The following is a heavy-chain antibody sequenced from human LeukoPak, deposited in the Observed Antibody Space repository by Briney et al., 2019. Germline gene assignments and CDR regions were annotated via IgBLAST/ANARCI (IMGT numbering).Heavy chain of an antibody. CDR3: ARGPRYHGSGFDY. V-gene: IGHV1-8*02. CDR1: GYTFTSYY. CDR2: MNPNSGNT. Sequence: GASVKVSCKASGYTFTSYYMHWVRQATGQGLEWMGWMNPNSGNTGYAQKFQGRVTMTRNTSISTAYMELSSLRSEDTAVYYCARGPRYHGSGFDYWGQGTLVTVSS. D-gene: IGHD3-10*01. J-gene: IGHJ4*02.